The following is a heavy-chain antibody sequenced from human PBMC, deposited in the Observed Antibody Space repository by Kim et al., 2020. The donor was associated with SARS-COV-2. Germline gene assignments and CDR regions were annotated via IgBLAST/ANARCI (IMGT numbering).Heavy chain of an antibody. CDR3: ARDMGGHDYSTLYGMDV. D-gene: IGHD4-4*01. V-gene: IGHV3-33*01. CDR1: GFTFSSYG. J-gene: IGHJ6*02. Sequence: GGSLRLSCAASGFTFSSYGMHWVRQAPGKGLEWVAVIWYDGSNKYYADSVKGRFTISRDNSKNTLYLQMNSLRAEDTAVYYCARDMGGHDYSTLYGMDVWGQGTTVTVSS. CDR2: IWYDGSNK.